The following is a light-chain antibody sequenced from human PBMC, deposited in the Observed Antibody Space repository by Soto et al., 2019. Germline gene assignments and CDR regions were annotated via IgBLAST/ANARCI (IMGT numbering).Light chain of an antibody. Sequence: QSALTQPASVSGSPGQSITISCTGTTSDIGGYNYVSWYQQHPGKAPKLIIYEVDDRPSRISTRFSGSKSGNTASLTISGLQAEDEADYYCSSYTSSSTWVFGGGTKLTVL. J-gene: IGLJ3*02. V-gene: IGLV2-14*01. CDR1: TSDIGGYNY. CDR3: SSYTSSSTWV. CDR2: EVD.